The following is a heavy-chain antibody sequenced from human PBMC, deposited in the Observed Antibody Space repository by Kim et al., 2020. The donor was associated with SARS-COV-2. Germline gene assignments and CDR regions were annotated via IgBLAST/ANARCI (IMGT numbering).Heavy chain of an antibody. D-gene: IGHD3-9*01. CDR1: GFTFDDYA. V-gene: IGHV3-43*02. Sequence: GGSLRLSCAASGFTFDDYAMHWVRQAPGKGLEWVSLISGDGGSTYYADSVKGRFTISRDNSKNSLYLQMNSLRTEDTALYYCAKDGGFLTGYRSLDYWGQGTLVTVSS. CDR3: AKDGGFLTGYRSLDY. J-gene: IGHJ4*02. CDR2: ISGDGGST.